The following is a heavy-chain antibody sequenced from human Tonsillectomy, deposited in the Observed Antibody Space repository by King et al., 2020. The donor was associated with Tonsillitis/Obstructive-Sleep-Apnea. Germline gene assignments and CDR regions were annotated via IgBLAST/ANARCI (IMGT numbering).Heavy chain of an antibody. CDR3: ARNGGDYVWGSYRDMDV. D-gene: IGHD3-16*02. J-gene: IGHJ6*03. Sequence: VQLVESGGGVVQPGRSLRLSCAASGFTFSSYAMHWVRQAPGKGLEWLSVISYDGSNKYYADSVKGRFTISRDNSKNTLYMQMNSLRAEDTAVYYCARNGGDYVWGSYRDMDVWGKGTTVTVSS. V-gene: IGHV3-30*01. CDR1: GFTFSSYA. CDR2: ISYDGSNK.